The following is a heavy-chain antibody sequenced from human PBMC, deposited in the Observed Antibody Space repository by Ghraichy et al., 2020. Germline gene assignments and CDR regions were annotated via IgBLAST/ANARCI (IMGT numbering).Heavy chain of an antibody. Sequence: GESLNISCSASGFTFSSYAMHWVRQAPGKGLEYVSAISSNGGSTYYADSVKGRFTISRDNTKNTLYLQMSSLRAEDTAVYYCVKDNWELLSAVNFDYWGQGTLVTVSS. CDR2: ISSNGGST. J-gene: IGHJ4*02. CDR1: GFTFSSYA. CDR3: VKDNWELLSAVNFDY. V-gene: IGHV3-64D*06. D-gene: IGHD1-26*01.